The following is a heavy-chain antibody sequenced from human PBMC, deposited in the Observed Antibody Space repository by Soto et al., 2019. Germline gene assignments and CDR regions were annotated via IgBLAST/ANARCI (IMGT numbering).Heavy chain of an antibody. Sequence: SVKVSCKASGGTFSSYAISWVRQAPGQGLEWMGGIIPIFGIANYAQKFQGRVTITADKSTSTAYMELSSLRSEDTAVYYCARSPSWETTVTPYYFDYWGQGTLVTVSS. CDR3: ARSPSWETTVTPYYFDY. CDR1: GGTFSSYA. J-gene: IGHJ4*02. D-gene: IGHD4-4*01. V-gene: IGHV1-69*10. CDR2: IIPIFGIA.